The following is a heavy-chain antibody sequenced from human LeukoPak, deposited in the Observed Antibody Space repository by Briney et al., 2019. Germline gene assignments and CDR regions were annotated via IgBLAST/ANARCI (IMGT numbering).Heavy chain of an antibody. Sequence: SVKVSCKASGGTFSSYAISWVRQAPGQGLEWMGGIIPIFGTANYAQKFQGRVTMTTDTSTSTAYMELRSLRSDDTAVYYCARGRWPRDWGQGTLVTVSS. CDR1: GGTFSSYA. V-gene: IGHV1-69*05. CDR2: IIPIFGTA. J-gene: IGHJ4*02. CDR3: ARGRWPRD. D-gene: IGHD4-23*01.